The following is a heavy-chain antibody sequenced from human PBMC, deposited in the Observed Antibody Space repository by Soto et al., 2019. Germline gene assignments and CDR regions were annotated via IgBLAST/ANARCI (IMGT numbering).Heavy chain of an antibody. V-gene: IGHV3-23*01. J-gene: IGHJ6*03. CDR1: GFTFSSYA. D-gene: IGHD3-10*01. CDR3: AKWGILVRVTYYYMDV. Sequence: GGSLRLSCAASGFTFSSYAMSWVRQAPGKGLEWVSAISGSGGSTYYADSVKGRFTISRDNSKNTLYLQMNSLRAEDTAVYYCAKWGILVRVTYYYMDVWGKGTTVTVSS. CDR2: ISGSGGST.